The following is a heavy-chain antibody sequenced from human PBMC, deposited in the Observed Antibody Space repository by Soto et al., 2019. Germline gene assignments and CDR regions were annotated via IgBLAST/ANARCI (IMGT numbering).Heavy chain of an antibody. D-gene: IGHD3-3*01. V-gene: IGHV4-59*01. CDR3: ARSEQVPGATIDN. J-gene: IGHJ4*02. CDR2: VYYTGST. CDR1: GGSISASY. Sequence: LFVICSDTGGSISASYWSWIRQSPHEGLEWLGYVYYTGSTNYSPSLRSRVSISVDTSMNEFSLRLTSVTVAATAVYFCARSEQVPGATIDNWRQGSQVTVSS.